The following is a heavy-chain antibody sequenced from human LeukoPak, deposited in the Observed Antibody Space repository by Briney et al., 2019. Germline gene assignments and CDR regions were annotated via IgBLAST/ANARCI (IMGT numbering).Heavy chain of an antibody. CDR2: IKRDASEK. J-gene: IGHJ3*02. CDR1: GFTFSSYW. V-gene: IGHV3-7*05. Sequence: GGSLRLSCAASGFTFSSYWMSWVRQAPGKGVEWVANIKRDASEKYYMDSVKGRFTISRDNAKNSLYLQMNSLRAEDTAVYYCARDEWSNHAFDIWGQGTMVTVSS. D-gene: IGHD2-8*01. CDR3: ARDEWSNHAFDI.